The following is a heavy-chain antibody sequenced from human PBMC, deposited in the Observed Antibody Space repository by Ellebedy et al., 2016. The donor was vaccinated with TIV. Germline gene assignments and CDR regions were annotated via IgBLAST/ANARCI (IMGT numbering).Heavy chain of an antibody. CDR3: ARGGLVRRWFDP. CDR2: IDPSGNT. CDR1: GGSFLGYY. J-gene: IGHJ5*02. V-gene: IGHV4-34*01. Sequence: SETLSLTXTVHGGSFLGYYWSWIRQSPGKGLQWIGEIDPSGNTNYNPSLKSRVTISVDTSKNQFSLKLSSVTAADTAVFYCARGGLVRRWFDPWGQGTLVTVSS. D-gene: IGHD6-19*01.